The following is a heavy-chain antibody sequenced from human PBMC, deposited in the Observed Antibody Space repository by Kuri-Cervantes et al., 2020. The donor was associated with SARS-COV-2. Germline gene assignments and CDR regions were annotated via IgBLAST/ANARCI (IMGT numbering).Heavy chain of an antibody. D-gene: IGHD6-13*01. Sequence: ESLKISCTVSGGSISSYYWSWIRQPPGKALEWLAHIFSNDEKSYSTSLKSRLTISKDTSKSQVVLTMANMDPVDTATYYCARIGSSWYLHSPWFDPWGQGTLVTVSS. CDR2: IFSNDEK. J-gene: IGHJ5*02. CDR1: GGSISSYYW. CDR3: ARIGSSWYLHSPWFDP. V-gene: IGHV2-26*01.